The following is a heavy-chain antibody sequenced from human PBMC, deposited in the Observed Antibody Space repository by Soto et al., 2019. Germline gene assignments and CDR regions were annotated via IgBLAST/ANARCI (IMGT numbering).Heavy chain of an antibody. J-gene: IGHJ4*02. CDR1: GGTFRTYP. CDR2: IFPLTDIP. D-gene: IGHD2-8*01. Sequence: QVQLVQSGTEVKKPGSSVKVSCKASGGTFRTYPINWVRQAPGQGLEWMGSIFPLTDIPDYEQNFHARLTISEDQSTSTAYIDLSSLTSDDTAMYFCAKGPLGVLNHFESWGQGTLVTVSS. V-gene: IGHV1-69*02. CDR3: AKGPLGVLNHFES.